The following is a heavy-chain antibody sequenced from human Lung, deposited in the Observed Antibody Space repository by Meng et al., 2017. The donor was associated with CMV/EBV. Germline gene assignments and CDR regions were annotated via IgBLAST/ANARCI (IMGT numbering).Heavy chain of an antibody. Sequence: QITVKDLGSTLVKPTQTLTLTCTFSGFSLSTSEVGVGWIRQPPGKALEWLAVIYWDDDKRYSPSLKSRLTITKDTSKNQVVLTLTNMDPVDTATYYCALFTGSWFDPWGQGTLVTVSS. D-gene: IGHD1-14*01. V-gene: IGHV2-5*02. J-gene: IGHJ5*02. CDR3: ALFTGSWFDP. CDR2: IYWDDDK. CDR1: GFSLSTSEVG.